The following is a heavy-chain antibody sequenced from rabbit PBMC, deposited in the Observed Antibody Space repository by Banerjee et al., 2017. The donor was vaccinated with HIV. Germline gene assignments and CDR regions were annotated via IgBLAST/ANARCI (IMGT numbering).Heavy chain of an antibody. CDR1: GFSFSNKYV. CDR3: AREGL. J-gene: IGHJ4*01. V-gene: IGHV1S45*01. Sequence: QEQLVESGGGLVKPEGSLTLTCTASGFSFSNKYVMCWVRQAPGKGLEWIGYIDTADGNIYYATWVNGRFTISKTSSTTVTLQMTSLTAADTATYFCAREGLWGPGTLVTDS. CDR2: IDTADGNI.